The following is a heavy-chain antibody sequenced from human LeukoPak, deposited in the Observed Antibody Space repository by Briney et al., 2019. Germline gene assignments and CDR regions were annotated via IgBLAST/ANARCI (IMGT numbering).Heavy chain of an antibody. J-gene: IGHJ6*02. V-gene: IGHV4-34*01. CDR1: GGSFSGYY. D-gene: IGHD2-2*01. CDR3: ARCRYLRYCSSNSCYARNRWVDYYYYYGIDV. Sequence: SETLSLTCALYGGSFSGYYWSWIRQPPGEGLEWLGEINHSGSTNYNPPLKGRVTISVDTSKIQFSLKLSSVTAAATAVYYCARCRYLRYCSSNSCYARNRWVDYYYYYGIDVWGQGTTVTVSS. CDR2: INHSGST.